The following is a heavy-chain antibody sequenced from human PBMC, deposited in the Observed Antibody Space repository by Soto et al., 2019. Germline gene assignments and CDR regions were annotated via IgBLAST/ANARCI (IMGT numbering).Heavy chain of an antibody. CDR1: GFTFSNAW. Sequence: PGGSLRLSCAASGFTFSNAWMSWVRQAPGKGLEWVGRIKSKTDGGTTDYAAPVKGRFTISRDDSKNTLYLQMNSLKTEDTAVYYCTTDPHWGVVPSDYYYYGMDVWGQGTTVTVSS. D-gene: IGHD3-3*01. J-gene: IGHJ6*02. V-gene: IGHV3-15*01. CDR3: TTDPHWGVVPSDYYYYGMDV. CDR2: IKSKTDGGTT.